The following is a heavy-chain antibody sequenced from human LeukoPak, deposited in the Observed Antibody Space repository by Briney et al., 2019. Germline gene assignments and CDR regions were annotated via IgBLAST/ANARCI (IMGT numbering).Heavy chain of an antibody. CDR3: ARLTTVTTSLDY. Sequence: PGGSLRLSCAASGFTFSRYWMTWVRQAPGKGLEWVANIKQDGSEKYYVDSVKGRFTISRDNSKNTLYLQMNSLRAEDTAVYYCARLTTVTTSLDYWGQGTLVTVSS. J-gene: IGHJ4*02. CDR2: IKQDGSEK. CDR1: GFTFSRYW. V-gene: IGHV3-7*01. D-gene: IGHD4-17*01.